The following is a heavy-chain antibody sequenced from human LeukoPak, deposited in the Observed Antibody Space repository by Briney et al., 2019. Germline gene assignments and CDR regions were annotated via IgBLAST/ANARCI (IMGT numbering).Heavy chain of an antibody. V-gene: IGHV4-4*02. Sequence: SENLSLTCAVSGGSISSRNWWSWVRQPPGKGLEWIGEMYYSGSTNYNPSLKSRVTISVDKSKNQFSLKLSSVTAADTAVYYCARGNDYGDPLPRYMDIWGKGTTVTVSS. D-gene: IGHD4-17*01. CDR2: MYYSGST. CDR1: GGSISSRNW. CDR3: ARGNDYGDPLPRYMDI. J-gene: IGHJ6*03.